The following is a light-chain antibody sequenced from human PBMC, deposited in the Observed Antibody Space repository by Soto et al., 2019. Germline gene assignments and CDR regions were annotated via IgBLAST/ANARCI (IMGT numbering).Light chain of an antibody. CDR2: DAS. CDR3: HQRQYWPPIT. V-gene: IGKV3-11*01. J-gene: IGKJ5*01. Sequence: EIVLTQSPGTLSLSPVERATLSCMTSLSVSVYLDWYQQKPGQAPRLLISDASNRATGIPARFSGSGSGTDFTLAISSLEPEDFAVYYCHQRQYWPPITFGQGTRLEIK. CDR1: LSVSVY.